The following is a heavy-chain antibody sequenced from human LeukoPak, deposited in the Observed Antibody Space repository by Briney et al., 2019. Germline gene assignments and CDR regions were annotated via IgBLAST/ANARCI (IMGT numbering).Heavy chain of an antibody. Sequence: GGSLRLSCAASGFTFSTYWMSWVRQAPGKGLEWVANIKQDGTEKYYVDSVKGRFTISRDNAKNSLYLQMNSLRAEDTAVYYCARDWEYSSSSVYWGQGTLVTVSS. V-gene: IGHV3-7*04. D-gene: IGHD6-6*01. CDR1: GFTFSTYW. CDR3: ARDWEYSSSSVY. J-gene: IGHJ4*02. CDR2: IKQDGTEK.